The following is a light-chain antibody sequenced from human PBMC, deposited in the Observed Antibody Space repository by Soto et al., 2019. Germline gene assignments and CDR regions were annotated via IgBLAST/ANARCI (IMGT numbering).Light chain of an antibody. J-gene: IGKJ5*01. CDR1: RSLDSGQ. V-gene: IGKV3-20*01. CDR3: QQYGDSPRT. Sequence: EIVLTQSPATLSLSPGESATLSCRASRSLDSGQLAWYQQKVGRAPRLLIHDAFMRATGIPDRFSGSGSGTDFTLTIARLEPEDFAVYYCQQYGDSPRTFGQGTRLEIK. CDR2: DAF.